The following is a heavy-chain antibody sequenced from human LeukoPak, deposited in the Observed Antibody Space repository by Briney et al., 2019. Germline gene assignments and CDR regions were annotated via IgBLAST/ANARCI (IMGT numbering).Heavy chain of an antibody. CDR1: GYTFTGYY. CDR2: INPNSGGT. J-gene: IGHJ4*02. D-gene: IGHD3-10*01. Sequence: GASVKVSCKASGYTFTGYYMHWVRQAPGQGLEWMGWINPNSGGTNYAQKFQGRVTMTRDTSISTAYMELSRLRSDDTAVYYCARDQYGTMVRGDFDYWGQGTLVTVSS. CDR3: ARDQYGTMVRGDFDY. V-gene: IGHV1-2*02.